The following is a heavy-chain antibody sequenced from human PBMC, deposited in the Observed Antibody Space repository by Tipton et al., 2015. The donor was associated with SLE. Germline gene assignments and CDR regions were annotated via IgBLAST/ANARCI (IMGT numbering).Heavy chain of an antibody. CDR2: INHSGST. Sequence: GLVKPSETLSLTCAVYGGSFSGYYWSWFRQPPGKGLEWIGEINHSGSTNYNPSLKSRVTISVDTSKNQFSLKLSSVTAADTAVYYCARARGSYQGYWYFDLWGRGTLVTVSS. J-gene: IGHJ2*01. CDR1: GGSFSGYY. V-gene: IGHV4-34*01. D-gene: IGHD1-26*01. CDR3: ARARGSYQGYWYFDL.